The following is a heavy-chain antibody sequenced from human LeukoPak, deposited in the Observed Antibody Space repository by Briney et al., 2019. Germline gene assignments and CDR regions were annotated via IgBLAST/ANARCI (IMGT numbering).Heavy chain of an antibody. V-gene: IGHV1-18*01. CDR1: GYTFTSYG. Sequence: GASVKVSCKASGYTFTSYGISWVRQAPGQGLEWMGWISAYNGNTNYAQRLQGRVTMTTDISTSTAYMELRSLRSDDTAVYYCARDRGRIAAAAPGYYYMDVWGKGTTVTVSS. J-gene: IGHJ6*03. CDR2: ISAYNGNT. CDR3: ARDRGRIAAAAPGYYYMDV. D-gene: IGHD6-13*01.